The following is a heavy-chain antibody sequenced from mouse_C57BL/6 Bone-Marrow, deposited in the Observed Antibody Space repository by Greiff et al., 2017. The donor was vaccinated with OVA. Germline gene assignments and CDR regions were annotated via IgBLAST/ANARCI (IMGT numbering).Heavy chain of an antibody. D-gene: IGHD1-2*01. CDR3: ARRVLRPYWYFDV. Sequence: VQLQQSGPELVKPGASVKISCKASGYAFSNSWMNWVKQRPGKGLEWIGRIYPGDGDTNYNVKFKGKATLTADKSSTTAYMQLSSLTSDDSAVYFCARRVLRPYWYFDVWGTGTTVTVSS. CDR1: GYAFSNSW. J-gene: IGHJ1*03. CDR2: IYPGDGDT. V-gene: IGHV1-82*01.